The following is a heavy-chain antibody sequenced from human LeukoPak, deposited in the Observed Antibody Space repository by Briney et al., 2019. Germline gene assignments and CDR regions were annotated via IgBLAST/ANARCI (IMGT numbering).Heavy chain of an antibody. CDR3: ARSHPTNNWFDP. CDR2: IYSGGST. CDR1: GFTVSSHY. V-gene: IGHV3-66*01. Sequence: GGSLRLSCAASGFTVSSHYMNWVRQAPGKGLEWVSVIYSGGSTYYADSMKGRFTISRDISRNTLYLQMNSLRAEETAVYYCARSHPTNNWFDPWGQGTLVTVSS. D-gene: IGHD1-1*01. J-gene: IGHJ5*02.